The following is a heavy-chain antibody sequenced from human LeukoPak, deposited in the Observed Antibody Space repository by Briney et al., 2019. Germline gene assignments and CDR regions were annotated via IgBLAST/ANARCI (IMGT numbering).Heavy chain of an antibody. CDR2: ISGSGGTT. CDR1: GFTFSSYW. D-gene: IGHD5-18*01. CDR3: AKCYHSYYYGMDV. Sequence: GGSLRLSCAASGFTFSSYWMSWVRQAPGKGLEWVSAISGSGGTTYYADSVKGRFTISRDNSKNTLYLQMNSLRAEDTALYYCAKCYHSYYYGMDVWGQGTTVTVSS. J-gene: IGHJ6*02. V-gene: IGHV3-23*01.